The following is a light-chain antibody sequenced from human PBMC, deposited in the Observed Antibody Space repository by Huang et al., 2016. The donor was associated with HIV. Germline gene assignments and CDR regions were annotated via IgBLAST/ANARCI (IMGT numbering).Light chain of an antibody. CDR1: QNVNTN. CDR3: EQYDVWPLT. CDR2: GAS. Sequence: IVLTQSPATLSLSPGERATLSCRASQNVNTNLAWYQQKPGQPPRLLIYGASTRATGIPAKFSGSGSGKEFTLTISSLQSEDFAVFYCEQYDVWPLTFGGGTKVEIK. V-gene: IGKV3-15*01. J-gene: IGKJ4*01.